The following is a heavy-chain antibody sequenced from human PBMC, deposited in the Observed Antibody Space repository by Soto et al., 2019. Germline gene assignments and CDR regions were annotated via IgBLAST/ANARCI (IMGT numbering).Heavy chain of an antibody. J-gene: IGHJ4*02. CDR3: ARDHVVSAVSFDH. CDR1: GRSVSNSDFY. V-gene: IGHV4-61*08. D-gene: IGHD2-2*01. CDR2: IYYNGRT. Sequence: QVQLQESGPGLVKTSETLSLTCNVSGRSVSNSDFYWSWIRQPPGKGLEWIGYIYYNGRTNYNPSLKSRVTISLDTSKNQFSLELTSVTAADTAIYYCARDHVVSAVSFDHWGQGTLVTVSS.